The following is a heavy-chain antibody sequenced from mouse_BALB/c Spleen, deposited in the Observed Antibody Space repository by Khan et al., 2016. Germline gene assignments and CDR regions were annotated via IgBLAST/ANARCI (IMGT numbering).Heavy chain of an antibody. D-gene: IGHD2-1*01. CDR3: EGNYVGYYAMDY. CDR2: IDPANGNT. Sequence: VQLQQSGAELVKPGASVKLSCTASGFNIRDTYMHWVKQRPEQDLEWIGRIDPANGNTKYDPKFQGKATITSDTSSNTAYLQLSSLTSEDTAVYDCEGNYVGYYAMDYWGQGTSVTVSS. J-gene: IGHJ4*01. V-gene: IGHV14-3*02. CDR1: GFNIRDTY.